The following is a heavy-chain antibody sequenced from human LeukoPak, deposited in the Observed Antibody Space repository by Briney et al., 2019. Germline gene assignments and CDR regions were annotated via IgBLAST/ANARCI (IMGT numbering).Heavy chain of an antibody. J-gene: IGHJ4*02. D-gene: IGHD3-22*01. V-gene: IGHV3-43*01. Sequence: WGSLRLSCAASGFSIDDYTMYWVRQAPGKGLEWVSLISWDCSNTFYTDSVKGRFTISRDNSENSLYLQIHSLRTEDTPFYYCAKDALRDSSGYYPYYLDYWGLGTLVTVSS. CDR3: AKDALRDSSGYYPYYLDY. CDR2: ISWDCSNT. CDR1: GFSIDDYT.